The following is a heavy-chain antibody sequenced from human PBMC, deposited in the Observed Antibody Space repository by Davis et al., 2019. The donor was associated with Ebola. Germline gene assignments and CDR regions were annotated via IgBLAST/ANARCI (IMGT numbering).Heavy chain of an antibody. J-gene: IGHJ2*01. V-gene: IGHV3-23*01. CDR1: GFTFNGYA. D-gene: IGHD1/OR15-1a*01. Sequence: PGGSLRLSCAASGFTFNGYAVSWVRQAPGKGLEWVSTISNGGGGATWYADSVKGRFTISRDNSKNTLYLQMHSLRAEDTAVYLCAKRNSVRYENWSFDLWGRGTLVTVSS. CDR2: ISNGGGGAT. CDR3: AKRNSVRYENWSFDL.